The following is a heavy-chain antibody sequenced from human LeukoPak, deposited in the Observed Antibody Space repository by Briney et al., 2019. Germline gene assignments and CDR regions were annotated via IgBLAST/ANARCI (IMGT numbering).Heavy chain of an antibody. D-gene: IGHD3-9*01. V-gene: IGHV4-38-2*02. CDR2: IYHSGST. CDR1: GYSISSGYY. J-gene: IGHJ5*02. CDR3: ARGYHPYYDILTTNWFDP. Sequence: SETLSLTCTVSGYSISSGYYWGWIRQPPGKGLEWIGSIYHSGSTNYNPSLKSRVTMSVDTSKNQFSLKLSSVTAADTAVYYCARGYHPYYDILTTNWFDPWGQGTLVTVSS.